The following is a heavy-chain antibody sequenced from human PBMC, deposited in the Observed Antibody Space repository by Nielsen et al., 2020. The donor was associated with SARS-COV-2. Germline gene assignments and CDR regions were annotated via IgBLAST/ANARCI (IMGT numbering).Heavy chain of an antibody. D-gene: IGHD6-13*01. CDR1: GFTFSSYG. CDR2: IWYDGSNK. V-gene: IGHV3-33*01. Sequence: GESLKISCAASGFTFSSYGMHWVRQAPGKGLEWVAVIWYDGSNKHYADSVKGRFTISRDNSKNTLYLQMNSLRAEDTAVYHCASELVPGYYGMDVWGQGTTVTVSS. J-gene: IGHJ6*02. CDR3: ASELVPGYYGMDV.